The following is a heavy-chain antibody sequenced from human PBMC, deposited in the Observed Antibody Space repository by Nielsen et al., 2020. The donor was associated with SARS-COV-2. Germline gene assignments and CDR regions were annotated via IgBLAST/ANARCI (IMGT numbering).Heavy chain of an antibody. Sequence: SETLSLTCTVSGGSISSGGYYWSWIRQHPGKGLEWIGYIYYSGSTYYNPPLKSRVTISVDTSKNQFSLKLSSVTAADTAVYYCARDPAGSGLDYWGQGTLVTVSS. J-gene: IGHJ4*02. CDR3: ARDPAGSGLDY. D-gene: IGHD6-19*01. V-gene: IGHV4-31*03. CDR1: GGSISSGGYY. CDR2: IYYSGST.